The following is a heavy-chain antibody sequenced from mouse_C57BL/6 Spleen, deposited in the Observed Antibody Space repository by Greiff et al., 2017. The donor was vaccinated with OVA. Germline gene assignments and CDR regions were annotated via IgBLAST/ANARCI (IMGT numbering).Heavy chain of an antibody. CDR1: GYTFTSYW. Sequence: QVQLQQPGAELVKPGASVKLSCKASGYTFTSYWMQWVKQRPGQGLEWIGEIDPSDSYTNYNQKFKGKATLTVDTSSSTAYMQLSSLTSEDSAVYYCARGGPDAYWGQGTLVTVSA. J-gene: IGHJ3*01. CDR3: ARGGPDAY. V-gene: IGHV1-50*01. D-gene: IGHD3-3*01. CDR2: IDPSDSYT.